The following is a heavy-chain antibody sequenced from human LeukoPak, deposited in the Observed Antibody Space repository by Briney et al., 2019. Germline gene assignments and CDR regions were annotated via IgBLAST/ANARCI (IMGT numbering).Heavy chain of an antibody. V-gene: IGHV4-34*01. Sequence: PSETLSLTCAVYGGSFRGYYWSWIRQPPGKGLEWIGEINHSGSTNYNPSLKGRVTISVDTSKNQFSLKLSSVTAADTAVYYCARAGSRGGIFDYWGQGTLVTVSS. CDR3: ARAGSRGGIFDY. CDR2: INHSGST. J-gene: IGHJ4*02. CDR1: GGSFRGYY. D-gene: IGHD3-10*01.